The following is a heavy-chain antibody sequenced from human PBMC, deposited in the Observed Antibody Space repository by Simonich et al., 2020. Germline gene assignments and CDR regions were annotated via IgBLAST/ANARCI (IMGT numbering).Heavy chain of an antibody. J-gene: IGHJ6*02. V-gene: IGHV3-48*03. CDR3: ARDFRLQLVEIGTYYYYGMDV. CDR1: GFTFSSYE. Sequence: EVQLVESGGGLVQPGGSLRLSCAASGFTFSSYEMNWVRQAPGKGMEWVSYISSSGSTIYYADSVKGRFHISRDNAKNSLYLQMNSLRAEDTAVYYCARDFRLQLVEIGTYYYYGMDVWGQGTTVTVSS. CDR2: ISSSGSTI. D-gene: IGHD6-6*01.